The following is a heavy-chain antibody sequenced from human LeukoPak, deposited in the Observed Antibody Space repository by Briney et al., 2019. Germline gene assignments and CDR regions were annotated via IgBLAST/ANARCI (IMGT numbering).Heavy chain of an antibody. V-gene: IGHV3-9*01. D-gene: IGHD4-23*01. Sequence: SLRLSCTASGFTFSDFAIHWVRQAPGKGLEWVSGVNWRGGSVGYADSVKGRFTISRDNAKNSLYLQMNSLRPEDTALYYCAKDYGGNYWYFDLWGRGTLVTVSS. CDR3: AKDYGGNYWYFDL. CDR2: VNWRGGSV. CDR1: GFTFSDFA. J-gene: IGHJ2*01.